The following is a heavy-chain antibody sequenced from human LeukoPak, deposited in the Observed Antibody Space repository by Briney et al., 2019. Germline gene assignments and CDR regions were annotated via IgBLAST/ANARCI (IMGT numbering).Heavy chain of an antibody. V-gene: IGHV4-30-4*07. Sequence: PSQTLSLTCAVSGGSISSGGYSWSWIRQPPGKGLEWIGYIYYSGSTYYNPSLKSRVTISVDTSKNQFSLKLSSVTAADTAVYYCARDHYYYYYMDVWGKGTTVTVSS. CDR1: GGSISSGGYS. CDR3: ARDHYYYYYMDV. J-gene: IGHJ6*03. CDR2: IYYSGST.